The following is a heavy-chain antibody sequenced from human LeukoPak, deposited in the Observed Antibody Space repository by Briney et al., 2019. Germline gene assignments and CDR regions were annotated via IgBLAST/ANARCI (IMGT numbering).Heavy chain of an antibody. CDR2: INHSGST. CDR1: GGSFSGYY. V-gene: IGHV4-34*01. Sequence: PSETLCLTCAVYGGSFSGYYWSWIRQPPGKGLEWIGEINHSGSTNYNPSLKSRVTISVDTSKNQFSLKLSSVTAADTAVYYCARGLGVAVAVPFGARYYFDYWGQGTLVTVSS. CDR3: ARGLGVAVAVPFGARYYFDY. D-gene: IGHD6-19*01. J-gene: IGHJ4*02.